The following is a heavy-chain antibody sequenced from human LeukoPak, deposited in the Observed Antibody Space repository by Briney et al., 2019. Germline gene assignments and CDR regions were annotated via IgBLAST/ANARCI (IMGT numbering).Heavy chain of an antibody. CDR1: GFTFSSYS. CDR2: ISSSSSYI. CDR3: AKVAGYNWNPRDWFDP. Sequence: PGGSLRLSCAASGFTFSSYSMNWVRQAPGKGLEWVSSISSSSSYIYYADSVKGRFTISRDNAKNSLYLQMNSLRAEDTAVYYCAKVAGYNWNPRDWFDPWGQGTLVTVSS. V-gene: IGHV3-21*04. J-gene: IGHJ5*02. D-gene: IGHD1-20*01.